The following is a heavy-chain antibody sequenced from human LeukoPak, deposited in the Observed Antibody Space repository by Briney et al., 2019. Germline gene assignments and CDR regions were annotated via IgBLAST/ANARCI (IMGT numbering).Heavy chain of an antibody. D-gene: IGHD6-13*01. CDR2: ISWNSGSI. V-gene: IGHV3-9*01. CDR1: GFSFVVFA. Sequence: PGRSLRLSCAASGFSFVVFAMHWSGKAPGKGLGWVSGISWNSGSIGYADSVKGRFTISRDNAKKSLYLQMNSLRAEDTALYYCARPYSSSWSEFDYWGQGTLVTVSS. CDR3: ARPYSSSWSEFDY. J-gene: IGHJ4*02.